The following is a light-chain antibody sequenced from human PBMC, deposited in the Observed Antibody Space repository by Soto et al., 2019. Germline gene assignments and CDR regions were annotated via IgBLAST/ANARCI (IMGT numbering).Light chain of an antibody. V-gene: IGKV1-6*01. CDR1: QGIRDE. CDR2: GAS. CDR3: LQDYNYPRT. Sequence: AIQMTQFPASLSASVGDRVTITCRASQGIRDELGWYQQKPGKAPKLLIYGASRLESGVPSRFCGSGSGTDFSLTIYSLRPEDSATYFCLQDYNYPRTFGQGTKLQIK. J-gene: IGKJ2*01.